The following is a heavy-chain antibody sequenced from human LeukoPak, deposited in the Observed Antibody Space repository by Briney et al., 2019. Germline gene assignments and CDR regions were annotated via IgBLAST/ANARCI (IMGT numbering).Heavy chain of an antibody. D-gene: IGHD1-7*01. Sequence: ASVKVSCKASGYTFTGYYMHWVRQAPGQGLEWMGWINPNSGSTNYAQKFQGRVTMTRDTSISTAYMELSRLRSDDTAVYYCARDSKGITGTTPNLDYWGQGTLVTVSS. V-gene: IGHV1-2*02. CDR1: GYTFTGYY. CDR3: ARDSKGITGTTPNLDY. J-gene: IGHJ4*02. CDR2: INPNSGST.